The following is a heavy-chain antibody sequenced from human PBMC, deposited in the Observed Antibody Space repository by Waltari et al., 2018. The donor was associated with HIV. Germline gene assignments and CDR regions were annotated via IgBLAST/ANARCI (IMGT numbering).Heavy chain of an antibody. D-gene: IGHD4-17*01. Sequence: QVQLQESGPGLVKPSETLSLTCTVSGYSISSGYYWGWIRQPPGKGLEWIGSIYHSGSSYYHPSLNSRVTISVDTSKNQFSLKLSSVTAADTAVYYCARDSPGDYGDYLFDYWGQGTLVTVSS. CDR3: ARDSPGDYGDYLFDY. CDR1: GYSISSGYY. J-gene: IGHJ4*02. V-gene: IGHV4-38-2*02. CDR2: IYHSGSS.